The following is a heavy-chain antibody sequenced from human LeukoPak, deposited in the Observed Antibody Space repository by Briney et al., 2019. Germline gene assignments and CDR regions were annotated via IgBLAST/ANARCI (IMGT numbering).Heavy chain of an antibody. CDR2: KQYGSEE. Sequence: KQYGSEETYIDSVKGRFIISRDNAKSSVSLQMNSLRGEDTAVYYCADPGMGYWGQGTLVTVSS. CDR3: ADPGMGY. D-gene: IGHD1-14*01. V-gene: IGHV3-7*01. J-gene: IGHJ4*02.